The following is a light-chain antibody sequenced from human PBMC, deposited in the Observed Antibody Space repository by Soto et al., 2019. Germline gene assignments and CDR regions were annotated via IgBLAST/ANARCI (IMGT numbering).Light chain of an antibody. Sequence: QSVLTQPPSASGSPGRSITISCTGTSSDVGGSNFVSWYQQHPGKPPKLIIYDVANRPSGVSNRFSGSKSGSTASLIISRLKTEDEADYYCVSSTSSTTYVFGTGTKVTV. CDR2: DVA. CDR1: SSDVGGSNF. J-gene: IGLJ1*01. CDR3: VSSTSSTTYV. V-gene: IGLV2-14*03.